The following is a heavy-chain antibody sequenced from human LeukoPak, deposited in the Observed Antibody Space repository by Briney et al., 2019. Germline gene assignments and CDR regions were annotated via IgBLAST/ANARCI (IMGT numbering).Heavy chain of an antibody. CDR1: GGSISPYH. V-gene: IGHV4-39*01. D-gene: IGHD5-12*01. Sequence: SETLSLTCTVSGGSISPYHWSWIRQPPGKGLECIGSIYYSGSTHYNPSLKSRATISVDTSKNQFSLNVNSVTAADTAVYYCARHWPRNVSGYSTQKLWRGTKNSQGTYLGYYFDYWGQGALVTVSS. CDR3: ARHWPRNVSGYSTQKLWRGTKNSQGTYLGYYFDY. J-gene: IGHJ4*02. CDR2: IYYSGST.